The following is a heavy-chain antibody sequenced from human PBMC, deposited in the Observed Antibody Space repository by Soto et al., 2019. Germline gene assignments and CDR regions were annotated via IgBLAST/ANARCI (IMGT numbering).Heavy chain of an antibody. D-gene: IGHD6-13*01. CDR1: GFMFSNYW. J-gene: IGHJ3*02. V-gene: IGHV3-74*01. CDR2: INSDGRST. Sequence: GGSLRLSCAGSGFMFSNYWMHWVRQAPGKGLVWVSRINSDGRSTSYADSVKGRFTISRDNAKNTLYVQMNSLRPEDTAVYYCAREQQLVLDAFDIWGQGTLVTVSS. CDR3: AREQQLVLDAFDI.